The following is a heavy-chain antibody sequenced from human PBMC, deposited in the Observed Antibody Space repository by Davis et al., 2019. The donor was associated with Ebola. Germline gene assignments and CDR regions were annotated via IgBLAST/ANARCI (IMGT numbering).Heavy chain of an antibody. D-gene: IGHD2-15*01. CDR3: AKGFLGCSGGSCYSS. J-gene: IGHJ5*02. CDR2: ISGSGGST. Sequence: GESLKISCAASGFTFSSYAMSWVRQAPGKGLEWVSAISGSGGSTYYADSVKGRFTISRDNSKNTLYLQMNSLRAEDTAVYYCAKGFLGCSGGSCYSSWGQGTLVTVSS. V-gene: IGHV3-23*01. CDR1: GFTFSSYA.